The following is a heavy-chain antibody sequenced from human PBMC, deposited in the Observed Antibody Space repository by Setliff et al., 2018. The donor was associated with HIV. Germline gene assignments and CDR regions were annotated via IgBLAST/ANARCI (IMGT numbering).Heavy chain of an antibody. CDR2: IYYSGST. D-gene: IGHD4-17*01. V-gene: IGHV4-30-4*08. J-gene: IGHJ4*02. CDR1: GDSVSSRSYY. Sequence: SETLSLTCTVSGDSVSSRSYYWSWVRQPPGKGLEWIGYIYYSGSTYYNPSLKSRVTISVDTSKNQFSLKLSSVTAADTAVYYCARAAYGDYAGDYAGDSNWGQGTLVTVSS. CDR3: ARAAYGDYAGDYAGDSN.